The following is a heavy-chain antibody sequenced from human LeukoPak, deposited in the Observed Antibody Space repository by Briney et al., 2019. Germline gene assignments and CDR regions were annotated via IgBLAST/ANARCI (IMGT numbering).Heavy chain of an antibody. V-gene: IGHV4-59*08. J-gene: IGHJ4*02. D-gene: IGHD3-22*01. CDR1: GGSISPYY. CDR2: IHYSGST. Sequence: SGTLSLTCTVSGGSISPYYWTWIRQPPGKGLEWIGYIHYSGSTNYNPSLKSRVTMSIDTSKNQFSLKLHSVTAADTAVYYCARFTMVYESSGYYWGQGTLVTVSS. CDR3: ARFTMVYESSGYY.